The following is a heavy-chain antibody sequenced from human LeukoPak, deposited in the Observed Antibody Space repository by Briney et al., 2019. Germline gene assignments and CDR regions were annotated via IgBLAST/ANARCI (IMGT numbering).Heavy chain of an antibody. Sequence: SETLSLTCTVSGGSISSYYWSWIRQPPGKGLEWIGYIYYSGSTNYNPSLKSRVTISVDTSKNQFSLKLSSVTAADTAVYYCARVGDYGDYVGIDAFDIWGQGTMVTVSS. CDR3: ARVGDYGDYVGIDAFDI. CDR2: IYYSGST. J-gene: IGHJ3*02. V-gene: IGHV4-59*01. D-gene: IGHD4-17*01. CDR1: GGSISSYY.